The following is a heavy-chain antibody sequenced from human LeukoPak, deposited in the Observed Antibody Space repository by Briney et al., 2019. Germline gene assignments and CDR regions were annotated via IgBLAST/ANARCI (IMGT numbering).Heavy chain of an antibody. CDR2: IYRGGST. D-gene: IGHD6-13*01. CDR1: GFTVSSNY. J-gene: IGHJ1*01. V-gene: IGHV3-66*01. Sequence: GGSLRLSCRVSGFTVSSNYMSWVRQAPGKGLEYVSVIYRGGSTHYADSVKGRFTISRDNSKNSLYLQMNSLRAEDTALYYCARDSSSWYVSEHWGQGTLVTVSS. CDR3: ARDSSSWYVSEH.